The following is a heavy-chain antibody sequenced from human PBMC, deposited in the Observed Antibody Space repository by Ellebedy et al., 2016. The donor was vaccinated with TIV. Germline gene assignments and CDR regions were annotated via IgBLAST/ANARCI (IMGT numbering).Heavy chain of an antibody. CDR1: GGTFSSYA. CDR3: ARDFYLYYDILTGPDAFDI. J-gene: IGHJ3*02. Sequence: SVKVSCXASGGTFSSYAISWVRQAPGQGLEWMGGIIPIFGTANYAQKFQGRVTITADESTSTAYMELRSLRSDDTAVYYCARDFYLYYDILTGPDAFDIWGQGTMVTVSS. V-gene: IGHV1-69*13. CDR2: IIPIFGTA. D-gene: IGHD3-9*01.